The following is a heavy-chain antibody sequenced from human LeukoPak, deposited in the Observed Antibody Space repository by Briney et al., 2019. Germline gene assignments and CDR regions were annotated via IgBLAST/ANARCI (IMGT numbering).Heavy chain of an antibody. Sequence: ASVKVSCKASGYTFTSYGISWVRQAPGQGLEWMGWISAYNGNTNYAQKLQGRVTMTTDTSTSTAYMELRSLRSDDTAVYYCARGGATDFRSGYDFNWFDPWGQGTLVTVSS. D-gene: IGHD3-3*01. CDR3: ARGGATDFRSGYDFNWFDP. CDR2: ISAYNGNT. J-gene: IGHJ5*02. CDR1: GYTFTSYG. V-gene: IGHV1-18*01.